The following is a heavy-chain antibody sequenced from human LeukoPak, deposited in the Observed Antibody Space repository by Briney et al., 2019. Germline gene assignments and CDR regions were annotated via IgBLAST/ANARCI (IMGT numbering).Heavy chain of an antibody. Sequence: GGSLRLSCAASGFTFSSYEMNWVRQTPGKGLEWVSYISSSGSTIYYADSVKGRFTISRDNAKNSLYLQMNSLRAEDTVVYYCARVSSGSSSDHLGYWGQGTLVTVSS. CDR1: GFTFSSYE. J-gene: IGHJ4*02. CDR3: ARVSSGSSSDHLGY. V-gene: IGHV3-48*03. CDR2: ISSSGSTI. D-gene: IGHD6-6*01.